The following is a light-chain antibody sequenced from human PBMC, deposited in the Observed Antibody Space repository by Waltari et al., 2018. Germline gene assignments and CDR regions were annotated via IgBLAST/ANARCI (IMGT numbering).Light chain of an antibody. CDR3: QNHERLPAT. CDR2: CAS. J-gene: IGKJ1*01. V-gene: IGKV3-20*01. Sequence: EVVLTQSPGTLSLTLGERATLFCRASQSIISYLVWYQQRRGQAPRLLIYCASIRAAGIPDRFSGNGSGTDFTLSISRLEPEDFAVYYCQNHERLPATFGQRNRVEIK. CDR1: QSIISY.